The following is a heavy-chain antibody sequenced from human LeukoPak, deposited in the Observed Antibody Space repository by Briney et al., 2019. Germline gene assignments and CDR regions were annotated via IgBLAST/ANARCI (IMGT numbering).Heavy chain of an antibody. J-gene: IGHJ4*02. Sequence: SETLSLTCTVSGGSISSGGYYWSWLRQHPGKGLEWIGYIYYSGSTYYNPSLKSRVTISVDTSKNQFSLKLSSVTAADTAVYYCARSTTVVTGYFDYWGQGTLVTVSS. CDR1: GGSISSGGYY. CDR3: ARSTTVVTGYFDY. D-gene: IGHD4-23*01. CDR2: IYYSGST. V-gene: IGHV4-31*03.